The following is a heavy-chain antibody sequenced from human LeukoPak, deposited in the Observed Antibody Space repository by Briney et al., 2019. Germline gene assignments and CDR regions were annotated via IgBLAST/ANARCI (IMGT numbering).Heavy chain of an antibody. CDR1: GFTFSSYA. V-gene: IGHV3-30*04. Sequence: GGSLRLSCAASGFTFSSYAMHWVRQAPVKGLEWVALISYDGSNKYYADSVKGRFTVSRDNSKNTLYLQMNSLRVEDTAVYYCASEYREDHSGSQYFQHWGQGTLVTVSS. CDR3: ASEYREDHSGSQYFQH. CDR2: ISYDGSNK. J-gene: IGHJ1*01. D-gene: IGHD6-19*01.